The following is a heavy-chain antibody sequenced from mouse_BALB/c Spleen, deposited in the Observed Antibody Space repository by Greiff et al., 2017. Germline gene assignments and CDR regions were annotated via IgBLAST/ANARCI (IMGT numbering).Heavy chain of an antibody. D-gene: IGHD2-4*01. V-gene: IGHV1-63*02. CDR2: IYPGGGYT. CDR1: GYTFTNYW. J-gene: IGHJ1*01. CDR3: ARMITPYWYFDV. Sequence: QVQLQQSGAELVRPGTSVKISCKASGYTFTNYWLGWVKQRPGHGLEWIGDIYPGGGYTNYNEKFKGKATLTADTSSSTAYMQLSSLTSEDSAVYFCARMITPYWYFDVWGAGTTVTVSS.